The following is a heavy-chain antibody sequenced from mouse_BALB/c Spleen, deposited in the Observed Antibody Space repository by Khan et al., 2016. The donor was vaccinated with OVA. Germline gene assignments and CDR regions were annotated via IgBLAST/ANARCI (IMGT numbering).Heavy chain of an antibody. CDR1: GSSIPSDYA. CDR2: IRNSGNT. Sequence: EVKLLESGPGLVKPSQSLALTCTVSGSSIPSDYAWNWIRQFPGSKLEWMGYIRNSGNTSYNPSLKSRITIPRDTSKNQFFLHLNSVTTEDTATYYCARDGNWYFDVWGAGTTVTVSA. J-gene: IGHJ1*01. CDR3: ARDGNWYFDV. D-gene: IGHD2-1*01. V-gene: IGHV3-2*02.